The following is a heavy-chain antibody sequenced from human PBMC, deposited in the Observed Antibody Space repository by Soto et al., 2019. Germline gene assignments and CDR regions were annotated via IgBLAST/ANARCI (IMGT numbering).Heavy chain of an antibody. D-gene: IGHD2-2*02. J-gene: IGHJ6*02. CDR3: TGDCSSTSCYIDYYYYYGMDV. Sequence: EVQLLESGGGLVQPGGSLRLSCAASGFTFSSYAMSWVRQAPGKGLEWVSAISGSGGSTYYADSVKGRFTISRDNSKNTLYLPMNSLRAEDTAVYYATGDCSSTSCYIDYYYYYGMDVWGQGTTVTVSS. CDR2: ISGSGGST. CDR1: GFTFSSYA. V-gene: IGHV3-23*01.